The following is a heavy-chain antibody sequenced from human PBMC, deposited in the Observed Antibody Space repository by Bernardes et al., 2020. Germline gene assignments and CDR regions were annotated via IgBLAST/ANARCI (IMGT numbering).Heavy chain of an antibody. CDR3: ARDVATAIPGY. Sequence: GQGLEWMGWISAYNGNTNYAQKLQGRVTMTTDTSTSTAYMELRSLRSDDTAVYYCARDVATAIPGYWGQGTLVTVSS. J-gene: IGHJ4*02. CDR2: ISAYNGNT. D-gene: IGHD2-2*02. V-gene: IGHV1-18*01.